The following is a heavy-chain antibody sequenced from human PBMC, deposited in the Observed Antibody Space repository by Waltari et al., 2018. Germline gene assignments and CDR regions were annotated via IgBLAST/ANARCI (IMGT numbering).Heavy chain of an antibody. D-gene: IGHD1-26*01. CDR3: AKWYGGDYYFDY. J-gene: IGHJ4*02. V-gene: IGHV3-30*02. CDR2: IQYDGRNK. CDR1: GFTFSNYV. Sequence: QVQLVESGGGVVHPWGSLRLSCAASGFTFSNYVMHWVRQAPGKGLQWVAFIQYDGRNKYYAESVKGRFTISRDNSKNTLYLQMDSLRAEDTALYYCAKWYGGDYYFDYWGQGTLVTVSS.